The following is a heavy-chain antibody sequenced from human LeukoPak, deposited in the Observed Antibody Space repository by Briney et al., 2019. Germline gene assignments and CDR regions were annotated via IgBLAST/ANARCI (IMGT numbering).Heavy chain of an antibody. CDR2: INSDGSSI. V-gene: IGHV3-74*01. J-gene: IGHJ4*02. CDR1: GFTISSHW. CDR3: ARENTTMVESSRLDS. D-gene: IGHD5-18*01. Sequence: PGGSLRLSCAASGFTISSHWMHWVRKGPGKGLVWVSRINSDGSSINYGDSVKGRFTTSRDNAKNTLYLQMNSLRAEDTAVYYCARENTTMVESSRLDSWGQGTLVTVSS.